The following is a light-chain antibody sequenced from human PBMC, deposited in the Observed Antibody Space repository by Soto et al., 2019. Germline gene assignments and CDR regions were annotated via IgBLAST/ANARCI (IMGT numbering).Light chain of an antibody. CDR2: DVS. Sequence: QSALTQPASVSGSPGQSITISCTGTSSDVGGYNYVSWYQQHPGKAPKLMIYDVSNRPSGVSNRFSGSKSGNTASLTISGLQAEDEADYYCRSYTSSSTLLNVFGTGTKVTVL. V-gene: IGLV2-14*01. CDR1: SSDVGGYNY. CDR3: RSYTSSSTLLNV. J-gene: IGLJ1*01.